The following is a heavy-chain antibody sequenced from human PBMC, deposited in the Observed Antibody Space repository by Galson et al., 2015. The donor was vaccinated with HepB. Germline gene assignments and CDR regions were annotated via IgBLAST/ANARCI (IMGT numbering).Heavy chain of an antibody. J-gene: IGHJ2*01. Sequence: QSGAEVKKPGESLKVSCKASGGTFSSYTISWVRQAPGQGLEWMGRIIPILGIANYAQKFQGRVTITADKSTSTAYMELSSLRSEDTAVYYCARDYYDSSGYYGHWYFDLWGRGTLVTVSS. D-gene: IGHD3-22*01. V-gene: IGHV1-69*04. CDR1: GGTFSSYT. CDR3: ARDYYDSSGYYGHWYFDL. CDR2: IIPILGIA.